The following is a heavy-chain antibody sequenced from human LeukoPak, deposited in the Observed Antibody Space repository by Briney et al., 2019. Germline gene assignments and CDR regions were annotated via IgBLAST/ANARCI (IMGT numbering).Heavy chain of an antibody. J-gene: IGHJ6*03. V-gene: IGHV3-21*01. D-gene: IGHD3-10*01. CDR3: ARDITMVRGVSLYYYYMDV. Sequence: GGSLRLSCAASGFTFSSYSMNWVRQAPGKGLEWVSSISSSSSYIYYADSVKGRFTISRDNAKNSLYLQMNSLRAQDTAVDYCARDITMVRGVSLYYYYMDVWGKGTTVTVSS. CDR2: ISSSSSYI. CDR1: GFTFSSYS.